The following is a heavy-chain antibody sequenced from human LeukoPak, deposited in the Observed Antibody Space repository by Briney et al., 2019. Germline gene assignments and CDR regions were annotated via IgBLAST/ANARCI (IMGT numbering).Heavy chain of an antibody. D-gene: IGHD6-19*01. CDR2: ITESDDSA. Sequence: SGGSLRLSCAASGFTFSRFAMSWVRQPPGKGLEWVSSITESDDSAHYADSVQGRFTISRDNSKNTVYLQMNSLRAEDTATYYCAKELFTGWHGWFDPWGQGTLVTVSS. V-gene: IGHV3-23*01. CDR1: GFTFSRFA. CDR3: AKELFTGWHGWFDP. J-gene: IGHJ5*02.